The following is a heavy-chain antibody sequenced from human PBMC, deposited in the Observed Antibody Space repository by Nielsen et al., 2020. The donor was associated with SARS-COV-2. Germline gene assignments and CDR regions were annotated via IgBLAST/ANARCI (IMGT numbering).Heavy chain of an antibody. CDR1: GYTFTGYY. V-gene: IGHV1-2*02. J-gene: IGHJ2*01. CDR3: ARERYYDSSGYNAVYFDL. CDR2: INPNSGGT. D-gene: IGHD3-22*01. Sequence: ASVKVSCKASGYTFTGYYMHWVRQAPGQGLEWMGWINPNSGGTNYAQKFQGRVTMTRDTSISTAYMELSRLRSDDTAVYYCARERYYDSSGYNAVYFDLLGRGTLVTVSS.